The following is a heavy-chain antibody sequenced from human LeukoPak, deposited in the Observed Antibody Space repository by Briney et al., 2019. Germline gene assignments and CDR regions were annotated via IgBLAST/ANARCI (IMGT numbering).Heavy chain of an antibody. Sequence: ASVKVSCKASGGTFSSYAISWVRQAPGQGLEWMGWISAYNGNTNYAQKLQGRVTMTTDTSTSTAYMELRSLRSDDTAVYYCARVAEDYDFWSGYYQGVDYWGQGTLVTVSS. CDR3: ARVAEDYDFWSGYYQGVDY. CDR2: ISAYNGNT. CDR1: GGTFSSYA. V-gene: IGHV1-18*01. D-gene: IGHD3-3*01. J-gene: IGHJ4*02.